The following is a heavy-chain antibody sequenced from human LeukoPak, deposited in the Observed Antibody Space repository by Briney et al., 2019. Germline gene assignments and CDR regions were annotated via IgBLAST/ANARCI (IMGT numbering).Heavy chain of an antibody. CDR2: IYYKGST. CDR1: GGSISPHY. Sequence: SETLSLTCTVSGGSISPHYWSWIRQVPGNGLEWIGYIYYKGSTNYNPSLKSRVTISVDTSKNQFSLKLSSVTAADTAVYYCARDLGWIDPWGQGTLVTVSS. J-gene: IGHJ5*02. CDR3: ARDLGWIDP. V-gene: IGHV4-59*11. D-gene: IGHD3-10*01.